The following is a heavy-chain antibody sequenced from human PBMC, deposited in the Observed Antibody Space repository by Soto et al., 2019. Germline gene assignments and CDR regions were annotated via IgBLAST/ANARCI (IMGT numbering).Heavy chain of an antibody. Sequence: PSETLSLTCAVYGGSFSGYYWSWIRQPPGKGLEWIGEINHSGSTNYNPSLKSRVTISVDTSKNQFSLKLSSVTAADTAVYYCARNSVQLWRKNNWFDPWGQGTLVTVSS. CDR1: GGSFSGYY. CDR2: INHSGST. V-gene: IGHV4-34*01. J-gene: IGHJ5*02. D-gene: IGHD5-18*01. CDR3: ARNSVQLWRKNNWFDP.